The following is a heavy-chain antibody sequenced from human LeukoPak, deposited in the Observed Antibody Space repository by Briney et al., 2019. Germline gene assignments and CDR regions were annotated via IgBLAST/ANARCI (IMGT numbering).Heavy chain of an antibody. Sequence: PSETLSLACADYGGSFSGYYWSWIRQPPGKGLEWIGEINHSGSTNYNPSLKSRVTISVDTSKNQFSLKLSSVTAADTAVYYCARHSLRWFDPWGQGTLVTVSS. CDR2: INHSGST. V-gene: IGHV4-34*01. J-gene: IGHJ5*02. D-gene: IGHD4-17*01. CDR3: ARHSLRWFDP. CDR1: GGSFSGYY.